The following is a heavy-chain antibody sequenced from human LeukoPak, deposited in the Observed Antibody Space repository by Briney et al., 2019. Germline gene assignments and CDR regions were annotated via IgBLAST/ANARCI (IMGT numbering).Heavy chain of an antibody. V-gene: IGHV4-34*01. CDR3: ARGRRFTYSSSWYNY. Sequence: PSETLSLTCAVYGGSFSGYYWSWIRQPPGKGLEWIGEIYHSGSTNYNPSLKSRVTISVDTSKNQFSLKLSSVTAADTAVYYCARGRRFTYSSSWYNYWGQGTLVTVSS. D-gene: IGHD6-13*01. J-gene: IGHJ4*02. CDR1: GGSFSGYY. CDR2: IYHSGST.